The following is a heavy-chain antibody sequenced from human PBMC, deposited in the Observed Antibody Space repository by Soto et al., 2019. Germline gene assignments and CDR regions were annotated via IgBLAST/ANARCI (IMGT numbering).Heavy chain of an antibody. CDR3: ARARSGSSDY. CDR1: GFTFSTYA. D-gene: IGHD1-26*01. J-gene: IGHJ4*02. Sequence: QVELVESGGGGVQPGRSLPLSCSASGFTFSTYAMHWGRRTPGKGLEWMTIISVDGTKIYYTDSVKGRFTVSRDNPKNTLYLQMNSLRFEDTGVYYCARARSGSSDYWGPGTPVTVSS. CDR2: ISVDGTKI. V-gene: IGHV3-30*10.